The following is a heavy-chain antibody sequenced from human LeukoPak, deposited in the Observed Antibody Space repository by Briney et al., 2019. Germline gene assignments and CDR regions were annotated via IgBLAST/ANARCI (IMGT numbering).Heavy chain of an antibody. CDR2: IWYDGSNK. Sequence: PGGSLRLSCAASGFTFSSYGMHWVRQAPGKGLEWVAVIWYDGSNKYYADSVKGRFTISRDNSKNTLYLQMNSLRAEDTAMYYCARGTHLYYPWGQGTLVTVSS. CDR3: ARGTHLYYP. D-gene: IGHD3-10*01. V-gene: IGHV3-33*01. CDR1: GFTFSSYG. J-gene: IGHJ5*02.